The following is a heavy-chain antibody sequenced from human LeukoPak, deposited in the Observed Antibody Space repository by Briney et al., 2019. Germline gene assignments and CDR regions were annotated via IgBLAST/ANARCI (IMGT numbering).Heavy chain of an antibody. CDR2: IWYDGSNK. CDR3: AREISGDDSSGTFDY. CDR1: GFTFSSYG. J-gene: IGHJ4*02. D-gene: IGHD3-22*01. V-gene: IGHV3-33*01. Sequence: GGSLRLSCAASGFTFSSYGMHWVRQAPGKGLEWVAVIWYDGSNKYYADSVKGRFTISRDNSKNTLYLQKNSLRAEDTAVYYCAREISGDDSSGTFDYWGQGTLVTVSS.